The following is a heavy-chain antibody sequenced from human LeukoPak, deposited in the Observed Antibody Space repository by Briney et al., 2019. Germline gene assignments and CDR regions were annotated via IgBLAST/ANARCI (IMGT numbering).Heavy chain of an antibody. CDR2: IKTDGNNT. V-gene: IGHV3-74*01. D-gene: IGHD2/OR15-2a*01. Sequence: PGGSLRLSCAASGFTFKTYDIHWVRQAPGKGLVWVSRIKTDGNNTNYADSVKGRFTISRDNAKNTLYLQMNSLRAEDTAVYYCARVRLSFSTYDAFDIWGQGTMVTVSS. J-gene: IGHJ3*02. CDR3: ARVRLSFSTYDAFDI. CDR1: GFTFKTYD.